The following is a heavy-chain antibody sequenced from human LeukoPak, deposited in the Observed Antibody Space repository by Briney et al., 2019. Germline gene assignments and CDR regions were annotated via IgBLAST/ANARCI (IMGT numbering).Heavy chain of an antibody. J-gene: IGHJ4*02. V-gene: IGHV3-48*03. CDR2: ISSSGRTI. CDR1: GFTFSSYE. D-gene: IGHD3-16*01. Sequence: PGGSLRLSCAASGFTFSSYEMNWVRQAPGKGLEWVSYISSSGRTIYYADSVKGRFTISRDNAKNSLYLQMNSLRAEDTAVYYCAKGFYSDVSYWGQGTLVTVSS. CDR3: AKGFYSDVSY.